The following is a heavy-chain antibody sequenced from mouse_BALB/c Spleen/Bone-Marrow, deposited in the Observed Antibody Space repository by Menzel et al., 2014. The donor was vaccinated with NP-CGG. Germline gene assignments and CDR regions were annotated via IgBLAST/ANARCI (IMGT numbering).Heavy chain of an antibody. CDR1: GFSLTDYG. CDR2: IWGGGST. D-gene: IGHD1-2*01. CDR3: AKHFLTTAPYYSEY. V-gene: IGHV2-6-5*01. Sequence: QVQLKDSGPGLVAPSQSLSITCTVSGFSLTDYGVSWIRQSPGKGLEWLGVIWGGGSTYYNSGLKSRLRISKDNSKSQVFLKMNSLQTDDTAMYYCAKHFLTTAPYYSEYWGQGTTLTVSS. J-gene: IGHJ2*01.